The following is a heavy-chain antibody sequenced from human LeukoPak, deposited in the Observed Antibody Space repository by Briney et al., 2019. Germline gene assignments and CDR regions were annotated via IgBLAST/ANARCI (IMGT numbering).Heavy chain of an antibody. J-gene: IGHJ4*02. V-gene: IGHV3-11*06. Sequence: VGSLSLSCAASGFTFSDYYMSWIRQAPGKGLEWVSYISGSSSYTIYADSVKGRFTISRDNAKNSLYLQMNSLRAEDTAVYYCARVTLYAESALDYWGQGTLVTVSS. CDR3: ARVTLYAESALDY. CDR2: ISGSSSYT. CDR1: GFTFSDYY. D-gene: IGHD4-17*01.